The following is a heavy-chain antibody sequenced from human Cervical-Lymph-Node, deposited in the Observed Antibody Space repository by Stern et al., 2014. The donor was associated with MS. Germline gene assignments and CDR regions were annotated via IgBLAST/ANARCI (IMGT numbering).Heavy chain of an antibody. J-gene: IGHJ4*02. CDR2: ISAGGDT. Sequence: QVQLLQPGAEVKKPGASVKVSCKTSGDSFTTYAMHWVRQAPGQRLEWLGWISAGGDTKYSQKFQDRVTITRDTSASTAYMEVSSLKSEDTAIYYCASAGGWYEPDYWGQGTLVTVSS. CDR3: ASAGGWYEPDY. CDR1: GDSFTTYA. V-gene: IGHV1-3*01. D-gene: IGHD6-19*01.